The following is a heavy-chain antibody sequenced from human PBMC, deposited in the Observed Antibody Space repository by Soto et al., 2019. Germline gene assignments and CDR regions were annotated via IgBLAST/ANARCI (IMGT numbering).Heavy chain of an antibody. Sequence: PGGSLRLSWAASGFTFSSYAMIWVRQAPGKGLEWVSAISGSGGSTYYADSVKGRFTISRDNSKNTLYLQMNSLRAEDTAVYYCAKVGGSWGYYYYYMDVWGKGTTVTVSS. J-gene: IGHJ6*03. CDR2: ISGSGGST. CDR3: AKVGGSWGYYYYYMDV. V-gene: IGHV3-23*01. CDR1: GFTFSSYA. D-gene: IGHD6-13*01.